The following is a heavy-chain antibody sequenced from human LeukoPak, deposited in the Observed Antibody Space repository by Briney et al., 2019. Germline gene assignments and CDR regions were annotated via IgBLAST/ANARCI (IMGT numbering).Heavy chain of an antibody. D-gene: IGHD3-10*01. Sequence: GGSLRLSCAASGFTFSSYAMHWVRQAPGKGLEWVAVISYDGSNKYYADSVKGRFPISRDNSKNTLYLQMNSLRAEDTAVYYCARDGVGAFDIWGQGTMVTVSS. CDR2: ISYDGSNK. V-gene: IGHV3-30*04. CDR1: GFTFSSYA. CDR3: ARDGVGAFDI. J-gene: IGHJ3*02.